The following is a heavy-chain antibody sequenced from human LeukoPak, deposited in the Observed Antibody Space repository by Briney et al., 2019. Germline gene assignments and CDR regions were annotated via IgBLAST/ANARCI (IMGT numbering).Heavy chain of an antibody. CDR1: GGSFSGYY. Sequence: SETLSLTCAVYGGSFSGYYWSWIRQPPGKGLEWIGEINHSGSTNYNPSLKSRVTISVDTSKNQFSLKLSSVTAADTAVYYCARGTSSRLLAGWFDPWGQGTLVTVSS. J-gene: IGHJ5*02. D-gene: IGHD6-13*01. CDR2: INHSGST. V-gene: IGHV4-34*01. CDR3: ARGTSSRLLAGWFDP.